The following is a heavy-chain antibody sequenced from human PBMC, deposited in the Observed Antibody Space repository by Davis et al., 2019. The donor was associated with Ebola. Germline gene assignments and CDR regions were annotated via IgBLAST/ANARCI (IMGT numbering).Heavy chain of an antibody. Sequence: ASVKVSCMASGYTFTGYYMHWVRQAPGQGLEWMGWINPNSGGSNYAQKFQGWVIMTRDTSISTAYMELSRLRSDDTAVYYCARATMITFGGVIVNNYYYYGMDVWGQGTTVTVSS. D-gene: IGHD3-16*02. CDR2: INPNSGGS. J-gene: IGHJ6*02. V-gene: IGHV1-2*04. CDR1: GYTFTGYY. CDR3: ARATMITFGGVIVNNYYYYGMDV.